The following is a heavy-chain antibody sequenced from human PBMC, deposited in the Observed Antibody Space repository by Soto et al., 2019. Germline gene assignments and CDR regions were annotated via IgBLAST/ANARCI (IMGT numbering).Heavy chain of an antibody. J-gene: IGHJ6*02. V-gene: IGHV3-33*06. Sequence: GGSLRLSCAASGFTFSSYGMHWVRQAPGKGLEWVAVIWYDGSNKYYADSVKGRFTISRDNSKSTLYLQMNSLRAEDTALYYYAKGRSYYYYYGVDVWGQGTTVTVSS. CDR2: IWYDGSNK. CDR3: AKGRSYYYYYGVDV. CDR1: GFTFSSYG.